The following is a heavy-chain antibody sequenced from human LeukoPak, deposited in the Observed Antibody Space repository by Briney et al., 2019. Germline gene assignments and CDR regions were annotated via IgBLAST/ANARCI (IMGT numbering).Heavy chain of an antibody. Sequence: SETLSLTCTVSGGAINSGDYYWGWIRQPPGGGLECIASIHYSGTTYYDPSLKSRVTLSVDTAKSQFSLNLISVTAADTAIYYCARHTIARSLGGVPDSFDPWGQGLLVTVSS. D-gene: IGHD3-3*01. J-gene: IGHJ5*02. CDR1: GGAINSGDYY. CDR3: ARHTIARSLGGVPDSFDP. CDR2: IHYSGTT. V-gene: IGHV4-39*07.